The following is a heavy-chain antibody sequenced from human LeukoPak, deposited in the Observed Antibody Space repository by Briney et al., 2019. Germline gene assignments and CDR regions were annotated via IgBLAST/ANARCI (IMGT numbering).Heavy chain of an antibody. CDR3: ARDVGGSLDY. CDR2: IKEDESAK. D-gene: IGHD1-26*01. Sequence: GGSLRLSCAASGFTFSAYWMAWLRQAPGKGLEWVANIKEDESAKHQADSVKGRFTISRDNAQNSVYLQMSGLRGEDTAVYYCARDVGGSLDYWGQGTLVIVSS. CDR1: GFTFSAYW. J-gene: IGHJ4*02. V-gene: IGHV3-7*01.